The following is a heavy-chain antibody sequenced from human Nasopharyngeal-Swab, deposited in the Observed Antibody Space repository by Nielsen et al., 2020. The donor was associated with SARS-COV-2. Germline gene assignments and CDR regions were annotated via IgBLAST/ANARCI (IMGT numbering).Heavy chain of an antibody. Sequence: GSLKISCIASGFTFNIYAMAWVRRTPGRGLQWVSGISASGGSTYYTDSVKGRFAVSRDNSRNTLYLQMHSLRVEDTALYYCAKDDVVRGDAFDIWGQGTVVTVSS. J-gene: IGHJ3*02. CDR2: ISASGGST. CDR1: GFTFNIYA. V-gene: IGHV3-23*01. D-gene: IGHD3-10*01. CDR3: AKDDVVRGDAFDI.